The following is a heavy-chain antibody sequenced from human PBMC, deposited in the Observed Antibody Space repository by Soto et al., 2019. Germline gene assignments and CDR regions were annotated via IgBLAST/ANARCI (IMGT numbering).Heavy chain of an antibody. CDR1: GYSSTSYC. CDR2: IYPGDSDT. D-gene: IGHD3-3*01. J-gene: IGHJ6*03. V-gene: IGHV5-51*01. Sequence: PGESLKISCKGSGYSSTSYCIGWVRQMPGKGLKWMGIIYPGDSDTRYSPSFQGQVTISADKSISTAYLQWSSLKASDTAMYYCARHGPCITIFGVVTYYYYMYFWGKGTTVTVSS. CDR3: ARHGPCITIFGVVTYYYYMYF.